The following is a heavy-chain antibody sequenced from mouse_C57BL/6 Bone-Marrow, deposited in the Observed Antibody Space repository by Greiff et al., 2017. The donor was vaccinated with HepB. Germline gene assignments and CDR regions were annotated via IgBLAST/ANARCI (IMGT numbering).Heavy chain of an antibody. V-gene: IGHV1-69*01. CDR2: IDPSDSYT. Sequence: QVQLKQPGAELVMPGASVKLSCKASGYTFTSYWMHWVKQRPGQGLEWIGEIDPSDSYTNYNQKFKGKSTLTVDKSSSTAYMQLSSLTSEDSAVYYCARSEYYGSRKGFAYWGQGTLVTVSA. J-gene: IGHJ3*01. D-gene: IGHD1-1*01. CDR3: ARSEYYGSRKGFAY. CDR1: GYTFTSYW.